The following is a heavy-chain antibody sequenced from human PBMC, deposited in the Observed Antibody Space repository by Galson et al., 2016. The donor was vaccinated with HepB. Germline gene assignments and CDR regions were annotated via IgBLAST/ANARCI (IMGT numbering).Heavy chain of an antibody. Sequence: SLRLSCAASGFTFTTYAINWFRQTPGKGLEWVSAISTNGDTTFYADSVKGRFSVFRDNSRYAVHLQMNTLRAEDTAVYYCAKADQSSYFDYWGQGTLVTVPS. CDR1: GFTFTTYA. CDR3: AKADQSSYFDY. D-gene: IGHD2-2*01. J-gene: IGHJ4*02. CDR2: ISTNGDTT. V-gene: IGHV3-23*01.